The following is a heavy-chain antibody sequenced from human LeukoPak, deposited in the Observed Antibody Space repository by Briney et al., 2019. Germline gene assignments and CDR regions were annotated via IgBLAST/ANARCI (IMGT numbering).Heavy chain of an antibody. CDR3: AKSAGDYYYYYMDV. Sequence: GGSLRLSCASSGFAFSSYAMIWVRQAPGKALEWVSSISGGGSNTYYADSVKGRFTISRDQSKNTLYVQMNSLRAEDTAIYYCAKSAGDYYYYYMDVWGKGTKVTVSS. CDR1: GFAFSSYA. V-gene: IGHV3-23*01. CDR2: ISGGGSNT. D-gene: IGHD3-10*01. J-gene: IGHJ6*03.